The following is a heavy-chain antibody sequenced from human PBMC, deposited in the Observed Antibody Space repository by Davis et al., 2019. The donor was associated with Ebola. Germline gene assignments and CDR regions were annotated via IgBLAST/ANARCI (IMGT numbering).Heavy chain of an antibody. Sequence: GESLKISCAASGFTFSNYAMSWVRQAPGKGLEWVSGISGSGATTYYADSVKGRFTISRDNSKNTLYLQMNSLRAEDTAVYYCAKAVCTGGVCYEGYWGQGTLVTVSS. CDR2: ISGSGATT. CDR1: GFTFSNYA. J-gene: IGHJ4*02. CDR3: AKAVCTGGVCYEGY. D-gene: IGHD2-8*02. V-gene: IGHV3-23*01.